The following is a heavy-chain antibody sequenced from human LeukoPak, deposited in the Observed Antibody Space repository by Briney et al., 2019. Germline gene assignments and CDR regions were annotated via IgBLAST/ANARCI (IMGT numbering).Heavy chain of an antibody. J-gene: IGHJ4*02. V-gene: IGHV3-30*18. CDR1: GFTFSSYG. CDR2: ISYDGSNK. Sequence: GRSLRLSCAASGFTFSSYGMHWVRQAPGKGLEWVAVISYDGSNKYYADSVKGRFTNSRDNSKNTLYLQMNSLRAEDTAVYYCAKAKKRLYNWNYSTLDYWGQGALVTVSS. D-gene: IGHD1-7*01. CDR3: AKAKKRLYNWNYSTLDY.